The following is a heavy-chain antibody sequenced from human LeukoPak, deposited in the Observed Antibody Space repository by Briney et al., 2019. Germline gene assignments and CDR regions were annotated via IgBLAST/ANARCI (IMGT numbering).Heavy chain of an antibody. CDR1: GFTVSSNS. CDR3: AKVPRSDHGKFWTTVTTRGRGYFDY. CDR2: ISGSGGST. D-gene: IGHD4-17*01. J-gene: IGHJ4*02. V-gene: IGHV3-23*01. Sequence: PGGSLRLSCTVSGFTVSSNSMSWVRQAPGKGLEWVSAISGSGGSTYYADSVKGRFTISRDNSKNTLYLQMNSLRAEDTAVYYCAKVPRSDHGKFWTTVTTRGRGYFDYWGQGTLVTVSS.